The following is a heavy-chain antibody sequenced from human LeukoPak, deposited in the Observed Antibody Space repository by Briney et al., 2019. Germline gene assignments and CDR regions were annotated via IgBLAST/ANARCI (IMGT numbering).Heavy chain of an antibody. CDR3: ARSYSGSYYSSWFDP. D-gene: IGHD1-26*01. V-gene: IGHV1-2*02. CDR2: INPNSGGT. Sequence: GASVKVSCKASGYTFTGYYMHWVRQAPGQGLEWMGWINPNSGGTNYAQKSQGRVTMTRNTSISTAYMELSRLRSDDTAVYYCARSYSGSYYSSWFDPWGQGTLVTVSS. CDR1: GYTFTGYY. J-gene: IGHJ5*02.